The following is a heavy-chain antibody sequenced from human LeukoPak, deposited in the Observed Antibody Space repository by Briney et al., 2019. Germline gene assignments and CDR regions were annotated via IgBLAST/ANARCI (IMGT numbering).Heavy chain of an antibody. CDR1: GFTFSSYW. V-gene: IGHV3-7*01. CDR3: ARDSSYGLVYYYYYMDV. D-gene: IGHD5-18*01. CDR2: IKQDGSGK. Sequence: GGSLRLSCAASGFTFSSYWMSWVRQAPGKGLEWVANIKQDGSGKYYVDSVKGRFTISRDNAKNSLYLQMNSLRAEDTAVYYCARDSSYGLVYYYYYMDVWGKGTTVTVSS. J-gene: IGHJ6*03.